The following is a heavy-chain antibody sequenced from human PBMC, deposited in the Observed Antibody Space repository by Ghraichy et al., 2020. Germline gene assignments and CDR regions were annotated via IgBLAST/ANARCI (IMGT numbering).Heavy chain of an antibody. D-gene: IGHD6-19*01. Sequence: GESLNISCAASGFPFSNYHMTWVRQAPGKGLEWVSAISGSGDGTYYADSVKGRFTISRDNSKNTLYLQMNSLRADYTAVYYCAKDLTQTVAADWFDPRGQGILVTVSS. CDR2: ISGSGDGT. J-gene: IGHJ5*02. CDR3: AKDLTQTVAADWFDP. CDR1: GFPFSNYH. V-gene: IGHV3-23*01.